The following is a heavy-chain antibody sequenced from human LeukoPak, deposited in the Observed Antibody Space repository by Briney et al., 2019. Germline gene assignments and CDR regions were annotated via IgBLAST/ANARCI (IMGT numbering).Heavy chain of an antibody. Sequence: ASVKVSCKVSGYTLTELSMHWVRQAPGKGLEWMGGFDPEDGETIYAQKFQGRVTMTEDTSTDTAYKELSSLRSEDTAVYYCATMRIAAAGYNWFDPWGQGTLVTVSS. J-gene: IGHJ5*02. CDR2: FDPEDGET. D-gene: IGHD6-13*01. V-gene: IGHV1-24*01. CDR1: GYTLTELS. CDR3: ATMRIAAAGYNWFDP.